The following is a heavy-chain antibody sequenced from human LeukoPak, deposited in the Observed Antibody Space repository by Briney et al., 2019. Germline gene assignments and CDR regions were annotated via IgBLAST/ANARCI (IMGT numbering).Heavy chain of an antibody. D-gene: IGHD5-12*01. J-gene: IGHJ4*02. Sequence: SETLSLTCTVSGGSISSYYWSWIRQPPGKGLEWIGYIYYSGSTNYNPSLKSRVTISVDTSKNQFSLKLSSATAADTAVYYCARAGYSGYDFYFDYWGQGTLVTVSS. V-gene: IGHV4-59*01. CDR2: IYYSGST. CDR3: ARAGYSGYDFYFDY. CDR1: GGSISSYY.